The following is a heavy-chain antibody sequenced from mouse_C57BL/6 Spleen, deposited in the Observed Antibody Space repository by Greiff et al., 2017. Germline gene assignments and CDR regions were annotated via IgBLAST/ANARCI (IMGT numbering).Heavy chain of an antibody. V-gene: IGHV1-18*01. D-gene: IGHD1-1*01. J-gene: IGHJ3*01. CDR2: INPNNGGT. Sequence: EVQLQQSGPELVKPGASVKIPCKASGYTFTDYNMDWVKQSHGKSLEWIGDINPNNGGTIYNQKFKGKATLTVDKSSSTAYMERRSLTSEDTAVYDCARSLIPYGSSPFAYWGQGTLVTVSA. CDR1: GYTFTDYN. CDR3: ARSLIPYGSSPFAY.